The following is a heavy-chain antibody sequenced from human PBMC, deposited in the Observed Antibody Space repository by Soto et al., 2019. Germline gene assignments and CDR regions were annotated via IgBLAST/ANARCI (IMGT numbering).Heavy chain of an antibody. J-gene: IGHJ6*02. CDR1: GGSISSYY. CDR3: ARLRGYSYASPAYYNSAIAV. CDR2: IYYSGST. D-gene: IGHD5-18*01. V-gene: IGHV4-59*01. Sequence: QVQLQESGPGLVKPSETLSLTCTVSGGSISSYYWSWIRQPPGKGLEWIGDIYYSGSTNYNPSLKTPVPISVEPSMPHSSLTLISVTAADTAVYYCARLRGYSYASPAYYNSAIAVWRQGTTVTVSS.